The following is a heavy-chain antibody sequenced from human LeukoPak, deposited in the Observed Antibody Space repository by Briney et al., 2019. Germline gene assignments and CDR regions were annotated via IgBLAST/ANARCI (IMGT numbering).Heavy chain of an antibody. V-gene: IGHV4-34*01. Sequence: PSETLSLTCAVYGGSFSGYYWSWIRQPPGKGLEWIGEINHSGSTNYNPSLKSRVTISVDTSKNQFSLKLSSVTAADTAVYYCARHAPYLPYSSSWRTNFGYFDYWGQGTLVTVSS. D-gene: IGHD6-13*01. CDR1: GGSFSGYY. CDR3: ARHAPYLPYSSSWRTNFGYFDY. CDR2: INHSGST. J-gene: IGHJ4*02.